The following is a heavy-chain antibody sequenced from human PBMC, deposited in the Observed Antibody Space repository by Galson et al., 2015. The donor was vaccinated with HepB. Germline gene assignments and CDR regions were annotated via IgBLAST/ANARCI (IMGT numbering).Heavy chain of an antibody. V-gene: IGHV6-1*01. CDR2: TYYRSKWYY. J-gene: IGHJ5*02. CDR3: ARNVYYDTSGYYDKRGWVDP. CDR1: GDSVSSNSAA. Sequence: AISGDSVSSNSAAWNWIRQSPSRGLEWLGRTYYRSKWYYDYAVSVRSRITINPDISRNQFSLQLYSVTPADTAGYYCARNVYYDTSGYYDKRGWVDPCGQGTLVAVSS. D-gene: IGHD3-22*01.